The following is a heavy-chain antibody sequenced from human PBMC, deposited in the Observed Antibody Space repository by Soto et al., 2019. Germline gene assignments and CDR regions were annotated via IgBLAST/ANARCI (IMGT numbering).Heavy chain of an antibody. D-gene: IGHD5-18*01. CDR3: ARGYHGYSYAHFDY. Sequence: QVQLQESGPGLVKPSETLSLTCTVSGGSINTYYWNWIRQPPGKGLEWIAYIYYNGNTDSNPSLESRVTISLDTPKNQLSLKLSSVTAADTAVYYCARGYHGYSYAHFDYWGQGILVTVSS. J-gene: IGHJ4*02. CDR2: IYYNGNT. CDR1: GGSINTYY. V-gene: IGHV4-59*01.